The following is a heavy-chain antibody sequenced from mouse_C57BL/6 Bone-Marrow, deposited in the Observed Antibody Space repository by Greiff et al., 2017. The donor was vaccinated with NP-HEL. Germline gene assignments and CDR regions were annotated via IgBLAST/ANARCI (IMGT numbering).Heavy chain of an antibody. D-gene: IGHD4-1*01. CDR3: ARGTGTKFAY. Sequence: VQLQQSGPVLVKPGASVKMSCKASGYTFTDYYMNWVKQSHGKSLEWIGVIYPYNGGTSYNQKFKGKATLTVDKSSSTAYMELNSLTSEDSAVYYCARGTGTKFAYWGQGTLVTVSA. J-gene: IGHJ3*01. V-gene: IGHV1-19*01. CDR1: GYTFTDYY. CDR2: IYPYNGGT.